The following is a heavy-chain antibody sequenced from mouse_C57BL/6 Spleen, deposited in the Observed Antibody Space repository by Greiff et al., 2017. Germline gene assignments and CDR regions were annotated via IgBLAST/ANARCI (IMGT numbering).Heavy chain of an antibody. CDR2: ISSGGSYT. V-gene: IGHV5-6*02. D-gene: IGHD2-1*01. CDR1: GFTFSSYG. J-gene: IGHJ2*01. CDR3: AGGNHFDY. Sequence: EVKLVESGGDLVKPGGSLKLSCAASGFTFSSYGMSWVRQTPDKRLEWVATISSGGSYTYYPDSVKGRFTISRANAKNTLYLQMSGLKSEDTAMYYCAGGNHFDYWGQGTTLTVSS.